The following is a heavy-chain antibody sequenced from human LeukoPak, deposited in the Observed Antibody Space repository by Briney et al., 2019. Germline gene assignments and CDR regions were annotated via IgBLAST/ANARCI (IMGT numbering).Heavy chain of an antibody. CDR2: ISGSGGST. CDR3: AKDGGEVPAAIPYYFDY. CDR1: GFTFSSYA. Sequence: GGSLRLSCAASGFTFSSYAMSWVRQAPGKGLEWVSAISGSGGSTYYADSVKGRLTISRDNSKNTLYLQMNSLRAEDTAVYYCAKDGGEVPAAIPYYFDYWGQGTLVTVSS. J-gene: IGHJ4*02. D-gene: IGHD2-2*01. V-gene: IGHV3-23*01.